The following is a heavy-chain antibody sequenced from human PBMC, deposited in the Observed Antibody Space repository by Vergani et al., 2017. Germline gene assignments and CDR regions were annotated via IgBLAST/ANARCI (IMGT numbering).Heavy chain of an antibody. Sequence: QVQLVQSGAEVKKPGASVKVSCKVSGYTLTELSMHWVRQAPGKGLEWMGGFDPEDGETIYAQKFQGRVTMTEDTSTDKAYMELSSLRSEDTAVYYCATFRYDSSGYYWDYYYGMDVWGQGTTVTVSS. CDR2: FDPEDGET. J-gene: IGHJ6*02. CDR3: ATFRYDSSGYYWDYYYGMDV. D-gene: IGHD3-22*01. CDR1: GYTLTELS. V-gene: IGHV1-24*01.